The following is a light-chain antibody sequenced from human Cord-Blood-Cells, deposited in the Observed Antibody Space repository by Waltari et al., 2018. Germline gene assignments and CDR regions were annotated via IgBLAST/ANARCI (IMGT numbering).Light chain of an antibody. J-gene: IGLJ2*01. CDR3: QSADSSGTYVV. CDR1: SLPKQH. Sequence: SYELTQPPSVSVSPGQTASITCSGDSLPKQHAYWYQQKPGQAPVLVIYKDSERPSGIPERFSGSSSGTTVTLTISGVQAEDEADYYCQSADSSGTYVVFGGGTKLTVL. CDR2: KDS. V-gene: IGLV3-25*02.